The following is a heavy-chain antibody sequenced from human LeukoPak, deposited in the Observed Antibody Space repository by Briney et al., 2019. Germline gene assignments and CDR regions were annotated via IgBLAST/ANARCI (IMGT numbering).Heavy chain of an antibody. CDR2: IYYSGST. D-gene: IGHD3-10*01. CDR1: GGSISSSSYY. Sequence: SETLSLTCTVSGGSISSSSYYWGWIRQPPGKGLEWIGSIYYSGSTYYNPSLKSRVTISVDTSKNQFSLKLSPVTAADTAVYYCARMVRGIIYWGQGTLVTVSS. CDR3: ARMVRGIIY. J-gene: IGHJ4*02. V-gene: IGHV4-39*01.